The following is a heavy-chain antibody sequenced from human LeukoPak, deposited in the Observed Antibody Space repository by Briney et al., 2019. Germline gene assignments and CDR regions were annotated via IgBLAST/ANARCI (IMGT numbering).Heavy chain of an antibody. CDR2: ISGSGGST. CDR1: GFTFSSYA. D-gene: IGHD2-15*01. J-gene: IGHJ4*02. V-gene: IGHV3-23*01. CDR3: ARAQPGYCSGGSCYEFDY. Sequence: PGASLRLSCAASGFTFSSYAMSWVRQAPGKGLEWVSAISGSGGSTYYADSVKGRFTISRDNAKNSLYLQMNSLRAEDTAVYYCARAQPGYCSGGSCYEFDYWGQGTLVTVSS.